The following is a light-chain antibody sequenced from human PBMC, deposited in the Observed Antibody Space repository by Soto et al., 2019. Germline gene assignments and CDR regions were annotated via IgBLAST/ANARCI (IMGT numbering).Light chain of an antibody. CDR1: QSVSSN. V-gene: IGKV3-15*01. Sequence: EIVMTQSPATLSVSPGERATLSCRASQSVSSNLAWYQQKPGQAPRLLIYGASTRATGIPARFSGSRSGTEVTLTINSLQSEDSAVYYCQQYNNWPPYTFGQGTKLEIK. J-gene: IGKJ2*01. CDR3: QQYNNWPPYT. CDR2: GAS.